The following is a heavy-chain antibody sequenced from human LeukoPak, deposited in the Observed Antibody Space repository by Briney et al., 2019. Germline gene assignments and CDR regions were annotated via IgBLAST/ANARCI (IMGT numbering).Heavy chain of an antibody. Sequence: GGSLRLSCAASGFTFSSYAMSWVRQAPGKGLEWVSAISGSGGRTNYADSVKGRFTISRDNAKNSLYLQMNSLRPEDTAVYYCARVKETGYDYVWGSYRVYYFDYWGQGTLVTVSS. CDR1: GFTFSSYA. CDR2: ISGSGGRT. J-gene: IGHJ4*02. D-gene: IGHD3-16*02. CDR3: ARVKETGYDYVWGSYRVYYFDY. V-gene: IGHV3-23*01.